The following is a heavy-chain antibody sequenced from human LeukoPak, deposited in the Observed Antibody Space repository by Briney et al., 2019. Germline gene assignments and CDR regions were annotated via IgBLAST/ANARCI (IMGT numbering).Heavy chain of an antibody. J-gene: IGHJ4*02. CDR1: GGSISSYY. Sequence: SETLSLTCTVSGGSISSYYWSWIRQPPGKQPEYIGYIFYSGSTNYNPSLKSRLTISRDTSNNQFSLHLRSVTAADTAIYYCARINSGWYFDYWGQGNLVTVSS. CDR2: IFYSGST. CDR3: ARINSGWYFDY. D-gene: IGHD6-19*01. V-gene: IGHV4-59*01.